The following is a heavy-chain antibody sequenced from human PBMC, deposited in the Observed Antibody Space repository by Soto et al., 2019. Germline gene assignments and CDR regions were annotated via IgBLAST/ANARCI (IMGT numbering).Heavy chain of an antibody. J-gene: IGHJ6*02. CDR2: INHSGST. CDR3: ARVRTAAAGRWDYYYYGMDV. Sequence: SDTLSLTCAVHCLSFSGYYWSWIRQPSGKGLEWIGEINHSGSTNYNPSLKSRVTISVDTSKNQFSLKLSSVTAADTAVYYCARVRTAAAGRWDYYYYGMDVWGQGTTVT. D-gene: IGHD6-13*01. V-gene: IGHV4-34*01. CDR1: CLSFSGYY.